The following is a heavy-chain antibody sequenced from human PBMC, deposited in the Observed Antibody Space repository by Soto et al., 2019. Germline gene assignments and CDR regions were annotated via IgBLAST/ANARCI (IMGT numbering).Heavy chain of an antibody. J-gene: IGHJ3*02. CDR3: ARQGDMAATPADAFDI. CDR1: GKTFINHW. Sequence: GESLKISCKVSGKTFINHWTAWVRQMPGKGLEWMGIIYPGDSDARYSPSFAGQVTISVDKSITTAYLHWSSLEASDSAMYYCARQGDMAATPADAFDIWGQGTMVTV. CDR2: IYPGDSDA. D-gene: IGHD6-19*01. V-gene: IGHV5-51*01.